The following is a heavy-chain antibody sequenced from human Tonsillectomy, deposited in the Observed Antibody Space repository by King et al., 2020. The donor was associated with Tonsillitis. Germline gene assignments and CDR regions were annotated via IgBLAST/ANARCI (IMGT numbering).Heavy chain of an antibody. CDR2: ISYDGSTK. J-gene: IGHJ3*02. CDR1: GFTFSSYT. Sequence: VQLVESGGGVVQPGRSLRLSCAASGFTFSSYTMHWVRQAPGKGLEWVALISYDGSTKYYANSVKGRFTISRDNSKNTLYLQMNSLRAEDTAVYYCAKAGSALVLSAFDIWGQEKMVTVSS. V-gene: IGHV3-30*18. D-gene: IGHD5-18*01. CDR3: AKAGSALVLSAFDI.